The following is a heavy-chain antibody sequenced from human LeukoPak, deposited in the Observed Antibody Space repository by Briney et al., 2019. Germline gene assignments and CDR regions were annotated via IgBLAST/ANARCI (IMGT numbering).Heavy chain of an antibody. CDR1: GGSISSYY. Sequence: SETLSLTCTVSGGSISSYYWSWIRQPPGKGLEWIGYIYYSGSTNYNPSLKSRVTISVDTSKNQFSLKLSSVTAADTAVYYCARLRYSYGLDAFDIWGQGTMVTVSS. CDR3: ARLRYSYGLDAFDI. CDR2: IYYSGST. D-gene: IGHD5-18*01. V-gene: IGHV4-59*08. J-gene: IGHJ3*02.